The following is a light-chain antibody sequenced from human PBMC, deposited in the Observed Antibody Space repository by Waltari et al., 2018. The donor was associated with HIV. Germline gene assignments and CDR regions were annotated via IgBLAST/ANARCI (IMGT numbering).Light chain of an antibody. V-gene: IGLV2-14*03. J-gene: IGLJ1*01. Sequence: QSITISCTGTSSDVGGYNSVSWYQLHPGKAPKLMIYAVSNRPSGVSNRFSGSKSDNTASLTISGLQAEDEADYYCSSYTSTSTVYVFGTGTEVTVL. CDR3: SSYTSTSTVYV. CDR2: AVS. CDR1: SSDVGGYNS.